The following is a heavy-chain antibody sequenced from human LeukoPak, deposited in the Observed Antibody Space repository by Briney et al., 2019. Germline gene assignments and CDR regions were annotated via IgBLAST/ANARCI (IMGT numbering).Heavy chain of an antibody. CDR3: ARDLSRNCFDP. V-gene: IGHV5-10-1*01. CDR1: GYSFTSHR. Sequence: GESLKIPCKGSGYSFTSHRITWVRQMPGKGLEWMGRIDPSDSYSNYSPSFQGHVTISVDKSISTAYLQWSSLKASDTAMYYCARDLSRNCFDPWGQGTLVIVSS. D-gene: IGHD3-3*01. CDR2: IDPSDSYS. J-gene: IGHJ5*02.